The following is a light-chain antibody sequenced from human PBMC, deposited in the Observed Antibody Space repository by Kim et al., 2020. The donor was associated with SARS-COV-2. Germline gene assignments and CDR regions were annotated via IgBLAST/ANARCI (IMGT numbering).Light chain of an antibody. CDR2: QVT. CDR3: CSYGGTVTFDVI. V-gene: IGLV2-23*02. Sequence: SLTVSCTGTGSNVGNYNFVSWYQQLPGKAPKLLIYQVTKRPSGVSNRFSGSKSGNTASLTISGLQAEDEADYYCCSYGGTVTFDVIFGGGTKVTVL. J-gene: IGLJ2*01. CDR1: GSNVGNYNF.